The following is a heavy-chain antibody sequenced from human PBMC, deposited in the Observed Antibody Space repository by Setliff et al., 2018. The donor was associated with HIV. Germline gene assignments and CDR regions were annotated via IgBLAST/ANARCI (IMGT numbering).Heavy chain of an antibody. CDR1: GDTFRSHA. D-gene: IGHD6-19*01. CDR3: ARNGPHGSGWHNYFDF. Sequence: SVKVSCKASGDTFRSHAISWVRQAPGQGLEWMGGIIPIIATTNYAQKFQDRVTITADELTNTAYMDVSSLRSEDTAVYYCARNGPHGSGWHNYFDFWGQGTLVTVSS. J-gene: IGHJ4*02. V-gene: IGHV1-69*13. CDR2: IIPIIATT.